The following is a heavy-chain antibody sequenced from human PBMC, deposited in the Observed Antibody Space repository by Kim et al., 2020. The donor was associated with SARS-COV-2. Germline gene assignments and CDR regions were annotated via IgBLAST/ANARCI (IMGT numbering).Heavy chain of an antibody. CDR1: GFSFSSYE. CDR3: ARTREEWQGSADDY. CDR2: IDTDGTNT. J-gene: IGHJ4*02. Sequence: GGSLRLSCTASGFSFSSYEMNWVRQAPGKGLEWVSYIDTDGTNTHYADSVKGRFTISRDNAKDSLFLQMNSLRAEDTALYYCARTREEWQGSADDYWGQGTLVTVSS. V-gene: IGHV3-48*03. D-gene: IGHD3-3*01.